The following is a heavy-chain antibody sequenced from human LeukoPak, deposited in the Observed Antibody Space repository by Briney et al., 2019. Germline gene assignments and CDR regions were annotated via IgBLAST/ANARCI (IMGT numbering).Heavy chain of an antibody. J-gene: IGHJ4*02. V-gene: IGHV1-18*01. CDR2: ISAYNGNT. CDR3: ARDSVDGSGTYYNDSPDY. Sequence: ASLKVSCKASGYTFTSYGITWVRQAPEQGLEWMSWISAYNGNTDYAQNLRGRVTMTTDTSTSTAYMELRSLRSDDTAVYYCARDSVDGSGTYYNDSPDYWGQGTLVTVSS. D-gene: IGHD3-10*01. CDR1: GYTFTSYG.